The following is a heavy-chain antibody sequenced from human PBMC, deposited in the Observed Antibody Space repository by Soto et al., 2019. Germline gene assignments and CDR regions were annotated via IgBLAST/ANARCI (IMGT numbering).Heavy chain of an antibody. CDR1: EGNCGGHG. CDR3: ARIFIGYDSTAYYYHYYAMDA. V-gene: IGHV3-30-3*01. CDR2: ISYDGSNK. Sequence: LLRHRNAVAEGNCGGHGGRRVRHKTSKGLERVAVISYDGSNKYYADPVKGRFTISRDNSKNTLYLQMNSPRAEDTAVYYCARIFIGYDSTAYYYHYYAMDACGTGPTVTAPQ. J-gene: IGHJ6*04. D-gene: IGHD5-12*01.